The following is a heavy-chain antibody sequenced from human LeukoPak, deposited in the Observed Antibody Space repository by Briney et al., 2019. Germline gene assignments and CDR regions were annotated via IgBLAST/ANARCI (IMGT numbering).Heavy chain of an antibody. V-gene: IGHV3-48*04. CDR3: ATDSPASASIPRFFDY. CDR1: GFTFSSYS. CDR2: ISSGGSTI. D-gene: IGHD2-21*01. J-gene: IGHJ4*02. Sequence: GGSLRLSCAASGFTFSSYSMNWVRQAPGKGLEWISYISSGGSTIYYSDSVKGRFTISRDNAKNSLYLQMNSLRVEDTAVYYCATDSPASASIPRFFDYWGQGTLVTVSS.